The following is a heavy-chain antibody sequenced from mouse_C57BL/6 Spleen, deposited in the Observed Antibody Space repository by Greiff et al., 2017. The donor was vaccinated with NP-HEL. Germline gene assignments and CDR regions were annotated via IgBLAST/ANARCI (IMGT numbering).Heavy chain of an antibody. J-gene: IGHJ3*01. Sequence: VKLMESGPGLVAPSQSLSITCTVSGFSLTSYGVSWVRQPPGKGLEWLGVIWGDGSTNYHSALISRLSISQDNSKSQVFLKLNSLQTDDTATYYCAKHDYDYDGTWFAYWGQGTLVTVSA. CDR3: AKHDYDYDGTWFAY. CDR2: IWGDGST. CDR1: GFSLTSYG. D-gene: IGHD2-4*01. V-gene: IGHV2-3*01.